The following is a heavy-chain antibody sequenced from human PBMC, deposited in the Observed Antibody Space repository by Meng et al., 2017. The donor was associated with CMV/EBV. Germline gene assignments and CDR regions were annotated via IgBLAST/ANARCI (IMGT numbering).Heavy chain of an antibody. D-gene: IGHD4-11*01. J-gene: IGHJ5*01. V-gene: IGHV1-69*05. Sequence: SVKVSCKASGGTFSSYAISWVRQATGQGLEWMGGIIPIFGTANYAQKFQGRVTITTDESTSTAYMELSSLRSEDTAVYYCARGNDYSLNGWFGYWGQGTLVTVSS. CDR1: GGTFSSYA. CDR3: ARGNDYSLNGWFGY. CDR2: IIPIFGTA.